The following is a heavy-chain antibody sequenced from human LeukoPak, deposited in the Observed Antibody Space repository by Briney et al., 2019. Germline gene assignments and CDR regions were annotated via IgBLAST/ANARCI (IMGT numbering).Heavy chain of an antibody. CDR3: ARDGGVTGGTRFEY. V-gene: IGHV6-1*01. CDR2: TYYRSKWYN. CDR1: GDSVSNNSAA. J-gene: IGHJ4*02. Sequence: SQTLSLTCAISGDSVSNNSAAWNWIRQSPSRGLEWLGRTYYRSKWYNDYALSVKSRITVNPDTSKNQSSLQLNSMTPEDTAVYYCARDGGVTGGTRFEYWGQGTLVTVAS. D-gene: IGHD2-8*02.